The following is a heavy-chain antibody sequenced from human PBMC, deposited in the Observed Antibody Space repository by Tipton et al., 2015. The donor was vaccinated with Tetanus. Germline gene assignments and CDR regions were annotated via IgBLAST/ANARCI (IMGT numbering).Heavy chain of an antibody. D-gene: IGHD4-17*01. V-gene: IGHV4-61*08. CDR1: RGSLRSDDYQ. J-gene: IGHJ4*02. Sequence: LRLSCSVSRGSLRSDDYQWNWIRQPPGKGLEWLAYISPSGRTNSNYSLKSRITISQDKSKNQFSVRLTSVTAADTAVYYCARVLPVNRAGWGQGTLVTVSS. CDR3: ARVLPVNRAG. CDR2: ISPSGRT.